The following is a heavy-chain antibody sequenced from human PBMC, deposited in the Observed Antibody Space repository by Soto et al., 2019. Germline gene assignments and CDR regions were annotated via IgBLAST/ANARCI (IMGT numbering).Heavy chain of an antibody. Sequence: HPGGSLRLSCAASKFTFSSYWMHWVRQAPGKGLVWVSRIDPDGSTTYYADSVKGRFTISRDNAKNTLYLQLNSLRAEDTAVYYCTSSGSYYIAWFDPWGQGTLVTVSS. CDR2: IDPDGSTT. V-gene: IGHV3-74*01. J-gene: IGHJ5*02. CDR3: TSSGSYYIAWFDP. CDR1: KFTFSSYW. D-gene: IGHD3-10*01.